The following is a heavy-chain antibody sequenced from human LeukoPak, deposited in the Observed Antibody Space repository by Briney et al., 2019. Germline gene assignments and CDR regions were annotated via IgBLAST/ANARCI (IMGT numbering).Heavy chain of an antibody. CDR2: IYSGGST. Sequence: PGGSLRLSCAASGFTVSSNYMSWVRQAPGKGLEWVSVIYSGGSTYYADSVKGRFTISRDNSKNTLYLQMNSLRAEDTAVYYCAREVPDGYNRPIDYWGQGTLVTVSS. CDR3: AREVPDGYNRPIDY. D-gene: IGHD5-24*01. J-gene: IGHJ4*02. V-gene: IGHV3-66*01. CDR1: GFTVSSNY.